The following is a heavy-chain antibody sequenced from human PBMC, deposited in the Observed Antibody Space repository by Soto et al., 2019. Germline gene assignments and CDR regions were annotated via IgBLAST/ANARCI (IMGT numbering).Heavy chain of an antibody. Sequence: PSETLSLTCPVSNCSVSSGTYSWSWVRQPPGKGLEWIGYIYYSGTTYYTPSLKSRLTMSMDRANDHFSLNLTSVTAADTAVYFCARGHYYYGMDVWGQGITVTVSS. CDR1: NCSVSSGTYS. CDR2: IYYSGTT. CDR3: ARGHYYYGMDV. V-gene: IGHV4-30-2*01. J-gene: IGHJ6*02.